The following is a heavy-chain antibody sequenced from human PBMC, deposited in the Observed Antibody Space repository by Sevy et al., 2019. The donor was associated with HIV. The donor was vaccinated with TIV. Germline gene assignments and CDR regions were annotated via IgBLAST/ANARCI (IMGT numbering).Heavy chain of an antibody. V-gene: IGHV3-48*03. Sequence: GGSLRLSCVASGFTFSSYEMNWVRQAPGKGLEWVSYISNSGTSMYYSDSVKGRFTISRDNARNSLYLQMNSLRAEDTAVYYCARDPTYYDFWSGYYTGWFDPWGQGTLVTVSS. CDR2: ISNSGTSM. D-gene: IGHD3-3*01. CDR3: ARDPTYYDFWSGYYTGWFDP. CDR1: GFTFSSYE. J-gene: IGHJ5*02.